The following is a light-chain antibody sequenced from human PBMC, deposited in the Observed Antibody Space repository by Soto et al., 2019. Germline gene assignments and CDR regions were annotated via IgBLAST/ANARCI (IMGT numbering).Light chain of an antibody. Sequence: EIMLTQSPATLSLSPGERATLSCRASQSVSTFLAWYQQKPGQAPRPLIYDASNRATGTPARLSGSGSGTDFTLTISSLEPEDFAVYYCQQRSNWPWTFGQGTKVDIK. CDR1: QSVSTF. J-gene: IGKJ1*01. CDR2: DAS. V-gene: IGKV3-11*01. CDR3: QQRSNWPWT.